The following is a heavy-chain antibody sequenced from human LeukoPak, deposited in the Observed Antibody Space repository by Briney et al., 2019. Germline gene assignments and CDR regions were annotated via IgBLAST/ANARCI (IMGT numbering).Heavy chain of an antibody. CDR1: RFTFSNAW. D-gene: IGHD4/OR15-4a*01. CDR3: AIDEPNYAPYDFDF. J-gene: IGHJ4*02. V-gene: IGHV3-15*01. CDR2: IKSKADGETT. Sequence: PGGSLRLFCAASRFTFSNAWMNWVRQAPGKGLEWVGRIKSKADGETTDYASPVKGRFTISRDDSNNLAYLQMNSLKIEDTAVYYCAIDEPNYAPYDFDFWGQGTLVTVSS.